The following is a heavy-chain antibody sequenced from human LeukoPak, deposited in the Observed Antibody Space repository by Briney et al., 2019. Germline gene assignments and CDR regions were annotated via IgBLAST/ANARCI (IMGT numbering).Heavy chain of an antibody. Sequence: GASVKVSCKASGGTFSSYAISWVRQAPGQGLEWMGGIIPIFGTANYAQKFQGRVTMTTDTSTSTAYMELRSLRSDDTAVYYCARVWYGDGGWFDPWGQGTQVIVSS. CDR2: IIPIFGTA. V-gene: IGHV1-69*05. CDR1: GGTFSSYA. D-gene: IGHD4-17*01. CDR3: ARVWYGDGGWFDP. J-gene: IGHJ5*02.